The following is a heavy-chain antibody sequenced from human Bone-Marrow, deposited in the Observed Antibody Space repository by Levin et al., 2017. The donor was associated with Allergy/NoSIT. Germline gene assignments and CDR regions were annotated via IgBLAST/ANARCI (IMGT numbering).Heavy chain of an antibody. J-gene: IGHJ4*02. V-gene: IGHV3-66*02. Sequence: GESLKISCVVSGFTVSNNYMSWARQAPGKGLEWVSVMYSGGSAYYADSVRGRLTISRDNSKNTVYLQMNSLIAEDTAVYYCARLDLITGIDYWGQGTPVTVSS. CDR3: ARLDLITGIDY. CDR2: MYSGGSA. D-gene: IGHD1-14*01. CDR1: GFTVSNNY.